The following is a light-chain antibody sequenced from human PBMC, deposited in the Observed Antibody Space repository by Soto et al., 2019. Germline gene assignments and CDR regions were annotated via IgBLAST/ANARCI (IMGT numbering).Light chain of an antibody. Sequence: EIVMTQSPATLSVSPGERATLSCRASQSIGSNLAWYQQKPGQAPRLLMFGASTRATGFPARFTGSGSGTEFTLTISSLQSEDFAVYYCQQYNNWPPYTFGQGTKLEIK. CDR3: QQYNNWPPYT. J-gene: IGKJ2*01. CDR2: GAS. CDR1: QSIGSN. V-gene: IGKV3-15*01.